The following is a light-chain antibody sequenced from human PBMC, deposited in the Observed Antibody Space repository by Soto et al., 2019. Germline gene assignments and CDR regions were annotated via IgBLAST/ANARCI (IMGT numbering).Light chain of an antibody. V-gene: IGKV3-15*01. CDR1: QSVSSN. CDR3: QQYNNWPLT. J-gene: IGKJ4*01. Sequence: EKVMTQFPTPLSVSPRERGTLSCRASQSVSSNLAWYQQKPGQAPRLLIYGASTRATGIPARFSGSGSGTEFTLTISSLQSEDFTVYYCQQYNNWPLTFGGGTKVDIK. CDR2: GAS.